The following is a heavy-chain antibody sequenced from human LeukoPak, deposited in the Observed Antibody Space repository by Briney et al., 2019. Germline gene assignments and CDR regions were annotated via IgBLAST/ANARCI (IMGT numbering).Heavy chain of an antibody. V-gene: IGHV3-21*01. CDR3: ARAPNARLLSRYFQH. CDR1: GFTFSSYN. D-gene: IGHD3-22*01. Sequence: GGSLRLSCAASGFTFSSYNMNWVRQAPGKGLEWVSSISTSSSNIYYADSVKGRFTISRDNAENSLYLQMNSLRAEETAVYYCARAPNARLLSRYFQHWGQGTLVTVPS. CDR2: ISTSSSNI. J-gene: IGHJ1*01.